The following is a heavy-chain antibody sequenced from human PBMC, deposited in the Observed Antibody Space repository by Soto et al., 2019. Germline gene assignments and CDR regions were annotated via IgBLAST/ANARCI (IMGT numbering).Heavy chain of an antibody. CDR2: IYPGDSDT. CDR1: GYSFATYL. V-gene: IGHV5-51*01. CDR3: AGQHGVDTANGWIDP. D-gene: IGHD2-15*01. J-gene: IGHJ5*02. Sequence: PGESLQISFKASGYSFATYLICWVRQMPVKGLEWMGIIYPGDSDTMYSPSFQGQVIISADLSSTNTYLRWSSLKASDTAIYYCAGQHGVDTANGWIDPWGQGTLVAVCS.